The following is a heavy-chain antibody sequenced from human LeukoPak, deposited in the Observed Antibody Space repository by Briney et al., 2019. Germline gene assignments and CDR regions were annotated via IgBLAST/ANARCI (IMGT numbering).Heavy chain of an antibody. Sequence: ASVNVSFKSSGYTFTIYDINWVRQATGQGLEWMGWMNPNSGNTGYAQKFQGRVTMTRNTSISTAYMALSSLRSEDTAVYYCARGATFNSRHPYDYWGQGNLVTVSS. D-gene: IGHD2/OR15-2a*01. J-gene: IGHJ4*02. CDR1: GYTFTIYD. CDR2: MNPNSGNT. V-gene: IGHV1-8*01. CDR3: ARGATFNSRHPYDY.